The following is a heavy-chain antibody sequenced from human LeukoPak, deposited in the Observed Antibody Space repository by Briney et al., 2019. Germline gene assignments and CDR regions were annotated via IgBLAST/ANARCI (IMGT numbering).Heavy chain of an antibody. V-gene: IGHV3-33*08. J-gene: IGHJ4*02. D-gene: IGHD3-3*01. CDR3: ARAPSDYDFWSGYYGPRAIDY. CDR2: IWYDGSNK. Sequence: GGSLRLSCAASGFTFSSYWMNWARQAPGKGLEWVAVIWYDGSNKYYADSVKGRFTISRDNSKNTLYLQMNSLRAEDTAVYYCARAPSDYDFWSGYYGPRAIDYWGQGTLVTVSS. CDR1: GFTFSSYW.